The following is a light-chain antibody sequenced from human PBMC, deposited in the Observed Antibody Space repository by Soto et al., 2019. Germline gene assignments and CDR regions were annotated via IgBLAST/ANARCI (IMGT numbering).Light chain of an antibody. V-gene: IGKV3-15*01. CDR1: QSVSSN. CDR2: GAS. J-gene: IGKJ1*01. Sequence: EIVMTGWLATLSMSPGERASVSCRASQSVSSNLAWYQQKPGQAPRLLIYGASTRATGIPARFSGSGSGKEFPLSLRCLQSEHFVAYSCDQYGRSPSPFGRGTKVDIK. CDR3: DQYGRSPSP.